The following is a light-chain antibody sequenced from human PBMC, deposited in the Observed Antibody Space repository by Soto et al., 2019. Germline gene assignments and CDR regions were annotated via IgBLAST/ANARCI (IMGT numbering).Light chain of an antibody. CDR1: QSISNL. Sequence: DIQMTQSPSTLSASVGDRVTITCRASQSISNLLAWYQQKPGRAPTLLIYKASTLESGVPSRFTGSRSGTEFTLTISNLQTDDLATYYCQQYNSYPLTFGQGTRLEI. V-gene: IGKV1-5*03. CDR3: QQYNSYPLT. J-gene: IGKJ5*01. CDR2: KAS.